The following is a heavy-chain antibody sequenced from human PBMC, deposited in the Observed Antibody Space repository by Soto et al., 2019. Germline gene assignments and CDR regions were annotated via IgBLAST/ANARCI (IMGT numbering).Heavy chain of an antibody. J-gene: IGHJ4*02. CDR2: ISDHNGDT. V-gene: IGHV1-18*01. D-gene: IGHD1-20*01. CDR1: GYTFSTSG. CDR3: ARCGNWNHASVY. Sequence: ASVKVSCKASGYTFSTSGITWVRQAPGQGLEWMGWISDHNGDTKYAQKLQGRVTMTTDTSTSTAYMELRSLRSDDTAIYYFARCGNWNHASVYWGPGTLVTVSS.